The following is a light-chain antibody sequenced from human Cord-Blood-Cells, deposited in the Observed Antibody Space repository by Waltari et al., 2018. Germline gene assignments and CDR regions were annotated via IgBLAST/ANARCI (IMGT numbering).Light chain of an antibody. J-gene: IGLJ2*01. Sequence: QSALTQPAPVSGSPGQSIPIPCPGTSSDVGSYNLGAWYQQHPGKAPKLMIYEGSKRPSGVSNRFSGSKSGNTASRTISGRQAEDEADYDCCSYAGNVVFGGGTKLTVL. CDR1: SSDVGSYNL. CDR2: EGS. V-gene: IGLV2-23*01. CDR3: CSYAGNVV.